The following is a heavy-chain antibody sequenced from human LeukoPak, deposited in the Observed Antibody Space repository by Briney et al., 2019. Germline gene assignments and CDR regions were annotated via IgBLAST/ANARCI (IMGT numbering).Heavy chain of an antibody. CDR2: IRYDGSNK. V-gene: IGHV3-30*02. CDR3: AKDRTIFGVVMASFDY. CDR1: GFTFSSYG. J-gene: IGHJ4*02. Sequence: GGSLRLSCAASGFTFSSYGMHWVRQAPGKGLEWVAFIRYDGSNKYYADSVKGRFTISRDNSKNTLYLQMNSLRAEDTAVYYCAKDRTIFGVVMASFDYWGQGTLVTVSS. D-gene: IGHD3-3*01.